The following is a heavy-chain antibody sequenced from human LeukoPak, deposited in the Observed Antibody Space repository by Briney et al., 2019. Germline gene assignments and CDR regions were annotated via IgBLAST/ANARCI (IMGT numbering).Heavy chain of an antibody. CDR1: GFTFSSYW. CDR2: INSDGSST. D-gene: IGHD1-14*01. V-gene: IGHV3-74*01. J-gene: IGHJ4*02. Sequence: GGSLRLSCAASGFTFSSYWMHWVRQAPGKGLVWVSRINSDGSSTSYADSVKGRFTISRDNAKNTLYLQMNNLRADDTAVYYCAKGGIKGMFYFDNWGQGTLVTVS. CDR3: AKGGIKGMFYFDN.